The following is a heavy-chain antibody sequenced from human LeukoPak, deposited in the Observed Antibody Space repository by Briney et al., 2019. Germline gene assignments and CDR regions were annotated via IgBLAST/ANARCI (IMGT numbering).Heavy chain of an antibody. CDR3: AREVGVAGDPFDY. D-gene: IGHD6-19*01. CDR1: GYTFINYY. J-gene: IGHJ4*02. CDR2: IIPIFGTA. V-gene: IGHV1-69*13. Sequence: SVKVSRKASGYTFINYYMHWVRQAPGQGLEWMGGIIPIFGTANYAQKFQGRVTITADESTGTAYMELSSLRSEDTAVYYCAREVGVAGDPFDYWGQGTLVTVSS.